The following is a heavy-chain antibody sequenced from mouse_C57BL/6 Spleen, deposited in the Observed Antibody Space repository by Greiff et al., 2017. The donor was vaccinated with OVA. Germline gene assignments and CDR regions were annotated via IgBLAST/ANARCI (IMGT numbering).Heavy chain of an antibody. V-gene: IGHV2-2*01. J-gene: IGHJ2*01. CDR2: IWSGGST. D-gene: IGHD1-1*01. CDR1: GFSLTSYG. Sequence: VQVVESGPGLVQPSQSLSITCTVSGFSLTSYGVHWVRQSPGKGLEWLGVIWSGGSTDYNAAFISRLSISKDNSKSQVFFKMNSLQADDTAIYYCARSFITTVKGVYFDYWGQGTTLTVSS. CDR3: ARSFITTVKGVYFDY.